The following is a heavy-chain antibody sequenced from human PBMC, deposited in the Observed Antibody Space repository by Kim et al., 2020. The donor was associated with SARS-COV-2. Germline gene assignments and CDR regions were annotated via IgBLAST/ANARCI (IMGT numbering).Heavy chain of an antibody. Sequence: GGSLRLSCAASGFTFSSYGMHWVRQAPGKGLEWVAVISYDGSNKYYADSVKGRFTISRDNSKNTLYLQMNSLRAEDTAVYYCARDLKYYDSLTGDWGSPTHYSYCGMDVWGQGTTVTVSS. D-gene: IGHD3-9*01. V-gene: IGHV3-33*05. CDR1: GFTFSSYG. CDR2: ISYDGSNK. J-gene: IGHJ6*02. CDR3: ARDLKYYDSLTGDWGSPTHYSYCGMDV.